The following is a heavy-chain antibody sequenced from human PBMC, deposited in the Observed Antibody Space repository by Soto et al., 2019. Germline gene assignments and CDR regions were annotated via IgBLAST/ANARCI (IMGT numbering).Heavy chain of an antibody. CDR2: IVVGSGNT. D-gene: IGHD3-10*01. CDR1: GFTFTSSA. J-gene: IGHJ6*02. V-gene: IGHV1-58*01. Sequence: SVKVSCKASGFTFTSSAVQWVRQARGQRLEWIGWIVVGSGNTNYAQKFQERVTITRDMSTSTAYMELSSLRSEDTAVYYCAAWTVRETDYYYYYGMDVWGQGTTVTVSS. CDR3: AAWTVRETDYYYYYGMDV.